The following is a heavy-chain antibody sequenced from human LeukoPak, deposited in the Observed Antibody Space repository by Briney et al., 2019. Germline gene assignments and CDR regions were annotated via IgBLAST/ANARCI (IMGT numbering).Heavy chain of an antibody. Sequence: PGGSLRLSCAASGFTFSSYSMNWVRQAPGKGLEWVSSISSSSGYIYYADSVKGRFTISRDNAQNTLYLQMNSLTAEDTGVYYCAREVLAAGKTHDYWGQGTLLTVSS. J-gene: IGHJ4*02. V-gene: IGHV3-21*03. D-gene: IGHD6-13*01. CDR1: GFTFSSYS. CDR3: AREVLAAGKTHDY. CDR2: ISSSSGYI.